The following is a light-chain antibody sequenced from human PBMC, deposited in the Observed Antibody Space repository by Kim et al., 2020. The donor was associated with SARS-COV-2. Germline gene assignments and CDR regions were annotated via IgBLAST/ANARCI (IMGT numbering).Light chain of an antibody. V-gene: IGLV1-44*01. CDR3: AAWDDSLYIWL. Sequence: QSVLTQPPSASGTPGQTVTLSCSGSSSNIGSNTVNWYLHLPGRAPKQLIYNNNQRPSGVPGRVSGSKSGTSASLDISGLQSEDEGDYYCAAWDDSLYIWLFGGGTQLTVL. CDR2: NNN. CDR1: SSNIGSNT. J-gene: IGLJ3*02.